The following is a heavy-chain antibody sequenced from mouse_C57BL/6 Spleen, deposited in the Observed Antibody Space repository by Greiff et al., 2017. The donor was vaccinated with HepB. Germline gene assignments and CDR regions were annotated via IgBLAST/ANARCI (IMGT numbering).Heavy chain of an antibody. D-gene: IGHD2-1*01. J-gene: IGHJ1*03. CDR3: ARHGGYYGNSYWYFDV. V-gene: IGHV5-6*01. CDR1: GFTFSSYG. CDR2: ISSGGSYT. Sequence: EVHLVESGGDLVKPGGSLKLSCAASGFTFSSYGMSWVRQTPDKRLEWVATISSGGSYTYYPDSVKGRFTISRDNAKNTLYLQMSSLKSEDTAMYYCARHGGYYGNSYWYFDVWGTGTTVTVSS.